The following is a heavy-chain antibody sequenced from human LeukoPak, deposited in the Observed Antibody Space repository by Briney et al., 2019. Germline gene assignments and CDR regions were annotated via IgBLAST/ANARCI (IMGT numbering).Heavy chain of an antibody. CDR3: AKGPGRDGYNPDY. CDR2: ISYDGSNK. J-gene: IGHJ4*02. D-gene: IGHD5-24*01. Sequence: GRSLRLSCAASGFTFSSYGMHWVRQAPGKGLEWVAVISYDGSNKYYADSVKGRFTISRDNSKNTLYLQMNSLRAEDTAVYYCAKGPGRDGYNPDYWGQGTLVTVSS. CDR1: GFTFSSYG. V-gene: IGHV3-30*18.